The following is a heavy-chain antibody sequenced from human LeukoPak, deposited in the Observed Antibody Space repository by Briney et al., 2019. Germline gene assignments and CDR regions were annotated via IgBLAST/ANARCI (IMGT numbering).Heavy chain of an antibody. V-gene: IGHV3-48*03. CDR1: GFTYSSYE. Sequence: GGSLRLSCAASGFTYSSYEMNWVRQAPGKGLEWVSYISSSGSTIYYADSVKGRFTISRDNAKNSLYLQMNSLRAEDTAVYYCARPKRSGWYPKPFDHWGQGTLVTVSS. CDR3: ARPKRSGWYPKPFDH. D-gene: IGHD6-19*01. J-gene: IGHJ4*02. CDR2: ISSSGSTI.